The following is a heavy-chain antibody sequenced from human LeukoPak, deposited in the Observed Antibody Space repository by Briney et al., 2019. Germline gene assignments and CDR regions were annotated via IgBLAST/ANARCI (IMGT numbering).Heavy chain of an antibody. CDR1: GGSISSSSYF. V-gene: IGHV4-39*01. CDR2: VHYSGST. Sequence: SETLSLTCSVSGGSISSSSYFWGWIRQPPGKGLEWIASVHYSGSTYYNPSLKSRVTISVDTSKNQFSLKLSSVTAADTAVYCCARQLYVSGSYYAPMDVWGKGTTVTISS. CDR3: ARQLYVSGSYYAPMDV. J-gene: IGHJ6*03. D-gene: IGHD3-10*01.